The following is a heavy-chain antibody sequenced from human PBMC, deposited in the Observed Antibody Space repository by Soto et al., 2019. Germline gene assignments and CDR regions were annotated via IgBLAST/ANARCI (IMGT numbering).Heavy chain of an antibody. V-gene: IGHV3-64D*06. CDR2: ISSNGGST. CDR1: GFTFSSYA. CDR3: VKGEYYYDSSGYYPFDY. D-gene: IGHD3-22*01. Sequence: GGSLRLSCSASGFTFSSYAMHWVRQAPGKGLEYVSAISSNGGSTHYADSVKGRFTISRDNSKNTQYLQMSSLRADDTAVYYCVKGEYYYDSSGYYPFDYWGQGTLVTVSS. J-gene: IGHJ4*02.